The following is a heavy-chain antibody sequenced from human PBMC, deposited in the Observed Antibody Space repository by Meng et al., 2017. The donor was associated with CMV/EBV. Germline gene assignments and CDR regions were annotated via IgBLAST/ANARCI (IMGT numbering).Heavy chain of an antibody. V-gene: IGHV3-21*06. CDR3: VSEPYDTLTGLPGWYFDT. J-gene: IGHJ4*02. D-gene: IGHD3-9*01. Sequence: GESLKISCAASGFTFNSYSMNWVRQAPGKGLEWVSSISSSGSWIYYADSVRGRCSISRDNAKNSLYLQMNSLRAEDTAVYYCVSEPYDTLTGLPGWYFDTWGQGALVTVSS. CDR2: ISSSGSWI. CDR1: GFTFNSYS.